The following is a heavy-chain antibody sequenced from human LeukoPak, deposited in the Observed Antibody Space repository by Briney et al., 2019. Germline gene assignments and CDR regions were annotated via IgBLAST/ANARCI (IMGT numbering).Heavy chain of an antibody. J-gene: IGHJ3*02. CDR2: ISYDGSNK. D-gene: IGHD1-1*01. V-gene: IGHV3-30-3*01. CDR1: GFTFSSYA. CDR3: ARVWGTSGRYAFDI. Sequence: GGSLRLSCAASGFTFSSYAMHWVRQAPGKGLEWVAVISYDGSNKYYADSVKGRFTISRDNSKNTLYLQMNSLRAEDTAVYYCARVWGTSGRYAFDIWGQGTMVTVSS.